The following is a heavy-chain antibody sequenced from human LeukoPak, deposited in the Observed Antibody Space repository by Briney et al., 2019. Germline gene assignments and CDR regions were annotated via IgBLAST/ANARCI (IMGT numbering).Heavy chain of an antibody. CDR1: GGTFSSYA. CDR2: IIPIFGTA. D-gene: IGHD6-6*01. Sequence: ASVKVSCKASGGTFSSYAISWVRQAPGLGLEWMGGIIPIFGTANYAQQFQGRVTITGDESKSTASMELSSLRSEDTAVYYCARDLREYSRSSGVWVVWGQGTLVTVSS. J-gene: IGHJ4*02. CDR3: ARDLREYSRSSGVWVV. V-gene: IGHV1-69*13.